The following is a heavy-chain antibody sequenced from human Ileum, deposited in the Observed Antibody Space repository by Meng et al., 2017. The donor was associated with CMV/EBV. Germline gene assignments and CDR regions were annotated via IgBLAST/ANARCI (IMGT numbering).Heavy chain of an antibody. D-gene: IGHD1-26*01. CDR1: GYTFTSYD. Sequence: ASVKVSCKASGYTFTSYDIHWVRQVTRQGLEWMGWMKPNSGTTHFAQKFQDRIIMTRNTSISTAYMELSSLSSEDTALYYCARKGAEGHYYYGLDVWGQGTSVTVSS. CDR2: MKPNSGTT. V-gene: IGHV1-8*01. J-gene: IGHJ6*02. CDR3: ARKGAEGHYYYGLDV.